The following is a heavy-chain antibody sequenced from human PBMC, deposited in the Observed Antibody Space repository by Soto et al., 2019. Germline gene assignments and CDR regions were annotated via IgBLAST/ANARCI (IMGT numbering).Heavy chain of an antibody. CDR3: ARDFGNRNDY. D-gene: IGHD3-10*01. Sequence: SETLSLTCTVSGGSISSYYWSWIRQPPGKGLEWIGYIYYSGSTNYNPSLKSRVTISVDTSKNQFSLKLSSVTAADTAVYYCARDFGNRNDYWGQGALVTVSS. V-gene: IGHV4-59*01. CDR2: IYYSGST. J-gene: IGHJ4*02. CDR1: GGSISSYY.